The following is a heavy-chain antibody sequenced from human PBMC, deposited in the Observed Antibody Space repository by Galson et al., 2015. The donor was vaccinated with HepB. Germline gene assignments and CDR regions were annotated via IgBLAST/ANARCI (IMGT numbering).Heavy chain of an antibody. V-gene: IGHV3-21*05. CDR2: IGSSYI. D-gene: IGHD3-10*01. Sequence: SLRLSCAASGFNFRTYSMNWVRQAPGKGLEWIAYIGSSYIYYADSVKGRFTISRDNAKNSLYLQMNSLRAEDTAVYYCARDRGYYGSGSYYNGNWYFDVWGRGTLVTVSS. CDR1: GFNFRTYS. CDR3: ARDRGYYGSGSYYNGNWYFDV. J-gene: IGHJ2*01.